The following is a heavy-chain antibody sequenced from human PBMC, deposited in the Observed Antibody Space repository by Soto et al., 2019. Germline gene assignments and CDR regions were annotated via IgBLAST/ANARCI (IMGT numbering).Heavy chain of an antibody. J-gene: IGHJ5*02. D-gene: IGHD3-3*01. V-gene: IGHV4-31*11. CDR1: GGSISSGGYY. CDR2: IYYSEST. Sequence: SETLSLTCAVSGGSISSGGYYWRWIRQHPGKGLERIGYIYYSESTYYNPSLKSRVTISVDTSKNQFSLKLSSVTAADTAVYYCARVPRTYYFLSGYHGNWFDPRGPGTLVTLFS. CDR3: ARVPRTYYFLSGYHGNWFDP.